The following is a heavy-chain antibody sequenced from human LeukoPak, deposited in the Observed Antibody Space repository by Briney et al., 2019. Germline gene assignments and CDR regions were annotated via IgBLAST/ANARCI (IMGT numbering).Heavy chain of an antibody. CDR3: ARDPSLIVGASISFFDY. J-gene: IGHJ4*02. D-gene: IGHD1-26*01. V-gene: IGHV1-18*04. Sequence: ASVKVSCKASGYTFTGYYMHWVRQAPGQGLEWMGWINTYNGNTNYAQKFQGRVTMTTDTSTSTAYMDLRSLRSDDTAVYYCARDPSLIVGASISFFDYWGQGTLVTVSS. CDR2: INTYNGNT. CDR1: GYTFTGYY.